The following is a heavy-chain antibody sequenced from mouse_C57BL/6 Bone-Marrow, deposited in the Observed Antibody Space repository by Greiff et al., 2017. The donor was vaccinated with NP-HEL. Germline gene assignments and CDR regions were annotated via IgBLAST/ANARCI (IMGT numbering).Heavy chain of an antibody. CDR1: GFTFSDYG. Sequence: DVKLVESGGGLVKPGGSLKLSCAASGFTFSDYGMHWVRQAPEKGLEWVAYISSGSSTIYYADTVKGRFTISRDNAKNTLFLQMTSLRSEDTAMYYCARPGYSNYVDAMDYWGQGTSVTVSS. V-gene: IGHV5-17*01. J-gene: IGHJ4*01. CDR3: ARPGYSNYVDAMDY. CDR2: ISSGSSTI. D-gene: IGHD2-5*01.